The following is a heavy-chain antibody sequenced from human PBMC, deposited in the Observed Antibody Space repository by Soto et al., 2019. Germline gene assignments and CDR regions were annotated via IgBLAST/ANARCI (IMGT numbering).Heavy chain of an antibody. CDR3: AREGMTTASAYYYYYGMDV. V-gene: IGHV3-21*05. Sequence: PGGSLRLSCAASGFTFSIYSMNWVRQAPGKGLEWVSYIMPGSSHIFYADSAKGRLSISRDNAKNSLYLQMNSLRAEDTAVYYCAREGMTTASAYYYYYGMDVWGQGTTVTVSS. CDR2: IMPGSSHI. J-gene: IGHJ6*02. CDR1: GFTFSIYS. D-gene: IGHD4-17*01.